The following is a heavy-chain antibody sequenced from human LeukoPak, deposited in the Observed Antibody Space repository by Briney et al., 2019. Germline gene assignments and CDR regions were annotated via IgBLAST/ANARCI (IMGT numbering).Heavy chain of an antibody. V-gene: IGHV1-69*04. CDR3: ARDSTVTEYGAFDI. Sequence: RASVKVSCKASGGTFSSYAISWVRQATGQGLEWMGRIIPILGIANYAQKFQGRVTITADKSTSTAYMELSSLRSEDTAVYYCARDSTVTEYGAFDIWGQGTMVTVSS. CDR1: GGTFSSYA. J-gene: IGHJ3*02. D-gene: IGHD4-17*01. CDR2: IIPILGIA.